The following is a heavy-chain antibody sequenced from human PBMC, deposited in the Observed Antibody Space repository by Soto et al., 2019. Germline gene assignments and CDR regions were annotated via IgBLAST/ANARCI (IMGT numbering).Heavy chain of an antibody. Sequence: HPGGSLRLSCAASGFTFSSYWMSWVRQAPGKGLEWVANIKQDGSEKYYVDSVKGRFTISRDNAKNSLYLQMNSLRAEDTAVYYCAREITIFGVPPQAHYYYYGMDVWGQGTTVTVSS. D-gene: IGHD3-3*01. CDR2: IKQDGSEK. V-gene: IGHV3-7*03. CDR1: GFTFSSYW. CDR3: AREITIFGVPPQAHYYYYGMDV. J-gene: IGHJ6*02.